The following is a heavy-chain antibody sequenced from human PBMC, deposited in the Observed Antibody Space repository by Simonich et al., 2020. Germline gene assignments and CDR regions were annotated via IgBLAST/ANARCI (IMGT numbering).Heavy chain of an antibody. CDR1: GFTFSSYA. D-gene: IGHD7-27*01. V-gene: IGHV3-30*07. CDR2: ISYDGSNK. Sequence: QVQLVESGGGVVQPGRSLRLSCAASGFTFSSYAMHGVRQAPCKWLKWVAVISYDGSNKYYADSVKGRFTISRDNAKNTLYLQMNSLRAEDTAVYYCAREDLTGDAFDIWGQGTMVTVSS. J-gene: IGHJ3*02. CDR3: AREDLTGDAFDI.